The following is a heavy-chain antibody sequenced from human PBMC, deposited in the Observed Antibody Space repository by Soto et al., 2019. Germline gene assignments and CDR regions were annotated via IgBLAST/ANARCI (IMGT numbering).Heavy chain of an antibody. J-gene: IGHJ6*03. Sequence: ASVKVSCKASGYTFTSYGISWVRQAPGQGLEWMGWISAYNGNTNYAQKLQGRVTMTTDTSTSTAYMELRSLGSDDTAVYYCAGVLRFLEWLFPPEAYYYMDVWGKGTTVTVSS. CDR2: ISAYNGNT. V-gene: IGHV1-18*01. D-gene: IGHD3-3*01. CDR1: GYTFTSYG. CDR3: AGVLRFLEWLFPPEAYYYMDV.